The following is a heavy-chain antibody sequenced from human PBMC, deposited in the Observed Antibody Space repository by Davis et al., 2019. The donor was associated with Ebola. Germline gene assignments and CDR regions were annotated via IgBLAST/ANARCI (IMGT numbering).Heavy chain of an antibody. Sequence: GESLKISCAASGFTFSSYAMHWVRQAPGKGLEWVAVISYDGSNKYYADSVKGRFTISRDNSKNTLYLQMNSLRDEDTAVYYCARVGPRDEFYGDYVYFDLWGRGTLVTVSS. CDR1: GFTFSSYA. CDR2: ISYDGSNK. CDR3: ARVGPRDEFYGDYVYFDL. J-gene: IGHJ2*01. V-gene: IGHV3-30-3*01. D-gene: IGHD4-17*01.